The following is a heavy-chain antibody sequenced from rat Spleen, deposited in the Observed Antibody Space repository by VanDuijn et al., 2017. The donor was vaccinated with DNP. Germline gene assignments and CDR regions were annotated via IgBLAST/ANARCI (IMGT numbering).Heavy chain of an antibody. D-gene: IGHD1-6*01. V-gene: IGHV5-22*01. J-gene: IGHJ2*01. CDR3: ARRYYGSYFDY. CDR2: ISYNGGTT. Sequence: EVRLVESGGGLVQPGRSLKLSCAASGFTFSDYYMAWVRQAPTKGLEWVAYISYNGGTTYYGDSVKGRFTISRDNAKSTLYLQMTSLRSEDMATYYCARRYYGSYFDYWGQGVMVTVSS. CDR1: GFTFSDYY.